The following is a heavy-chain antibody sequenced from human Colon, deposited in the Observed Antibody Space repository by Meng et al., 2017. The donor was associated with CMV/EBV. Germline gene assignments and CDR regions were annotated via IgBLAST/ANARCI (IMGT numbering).Heavy chain of an antibody. D-gene: IGHD2-2*01. J-gene: IGHJ6*02. CDR2: ISPYNGNT. CDR1: GYTFTTYS. CDR3: ARVVVVTADYYTMDV. V-gene: IGHV1-18*01. Sequence: ASVKVSCKASGYTFTTYSITWVRQAPGQGLEWMGLISPYNGNTKYAQRLQDRVTMTTDTSTNTAYMELRSLRSDDTAVYFCARVVVVTADYYTMDVWGQGTTVTVSS.